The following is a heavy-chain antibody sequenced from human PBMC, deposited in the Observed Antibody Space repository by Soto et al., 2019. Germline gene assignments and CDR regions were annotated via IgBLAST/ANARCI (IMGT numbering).Heavy chain of an antibody. CDR3: ARGFKQEEMATSPDY. V-gene: IGHV1-8*01. Sequence: QVQLVQSGAEVKKPGASVKVSCKASGYTFTSYDINWVRLATGQGPEWMGWMNPNSGNTGYAQKFQGRVTMTRNTSISTAYMELSSLRSEDTAVYYCARGFKQEEMATSPDYWGQGTLVTVSS. J-gene: IGHJ4*02. CDR1: GYTFTSYD. D-gene: IGHD5-12*01. CDR2: MNPNSGNT.